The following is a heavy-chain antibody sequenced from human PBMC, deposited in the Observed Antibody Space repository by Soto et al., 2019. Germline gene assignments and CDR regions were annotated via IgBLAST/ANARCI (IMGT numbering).Heavy chain of an antibody. CDR2: ISSSSSTI. CDR1: GFTFNSYS. CDR3: ASAGYCGSGILL. V-gene: IGHV3-48*02. D-gene: IGHD3-10*01. Sequence: EVQLVESGGGLVQPGGSLRLSCAASGFTFNSYSMNWVRQAPGKGLEWVSYISSSSSTIYYADSVKGRFTISRDNAKNPLYRQMNSLRDEDTAVYNCASAGYCGSGILLWGQGTLVTFSS. J-gene: IGHJ4*02.